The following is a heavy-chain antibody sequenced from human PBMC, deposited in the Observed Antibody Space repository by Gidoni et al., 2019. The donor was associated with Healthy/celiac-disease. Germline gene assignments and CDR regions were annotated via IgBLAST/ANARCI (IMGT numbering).Heavy chain of an antibody. Sequence: QVQLQQWGAGLLKPSETLSLTCAVYGGSFSGYYWSWIRQPPGKGLEWIGEINHSGSTNYNPSLKSRVTISVDTSKNQFSLKLSSVTAADTAVYYCARRPNYDILTGSKYYFDYWGQGTLVTVSS. CDR3: ARRPNYDILTGSKYYFDY. CDR2: INHSGST. V-gene: IGHV4-34*01. CDR1: GGSFSGYY. D-gene: IGHD3-9*01. J-gene: IGHJ4*02.